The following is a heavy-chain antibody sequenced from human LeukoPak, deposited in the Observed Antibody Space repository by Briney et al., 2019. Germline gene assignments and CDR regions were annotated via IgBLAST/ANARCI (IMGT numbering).Heavy chain of an antibody. V-gene: IGHV4-4*07. J-gene: IGHJ4*02. Sequence: SETLSLTCTVSGGSISSYYWSWIRQPAGKGLEWIGRIYTSGSTNYNPSLKSRVTISVDTSKNQFSLKLTSVTAADTAVYYCARIRWLQLGYFDSWGQGTLVTVSS. CDR3: ARIRWLQLGYFDS. CDR1: GGSISSYY. CDR2: IYTSGST. D-gene: IGHD5-24*01.